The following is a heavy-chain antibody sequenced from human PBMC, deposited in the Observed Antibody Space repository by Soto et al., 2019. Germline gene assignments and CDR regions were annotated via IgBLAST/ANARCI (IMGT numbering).Heavy chain of an antibody. CDR3: ARVRGDDWGDYYDMDV. D-gene: IGHD3-16*01. Sequence: EVHLVDSGGGLVQPVGALRLSCAASGFSVSSNYMSWGRQAPGKGLEWVSLIDTVGSIYYADSVEGRFTISRDNSKNTLYLQMNSLRDEDTAVYYCARVRGDDWGDYYDMDVWGNGPTFTVSS. CDR2: IDTVGSI. J-gene: IGHJ6*03. V-gene: IGHV3-53*04. CDR1: GFSVSSNY.